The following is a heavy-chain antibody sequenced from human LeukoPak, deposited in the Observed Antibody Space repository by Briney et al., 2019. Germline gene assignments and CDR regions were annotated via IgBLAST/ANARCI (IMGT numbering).Heavy chain of an antibody. J-gene: IGHJ6*04. CDR2: ISSSGSTI. Sequence: GGSLRLSCAASGFTFSSYEMNWVRPAPGKGLEWVSYISSSGSTIYYADSVKGRFTISRDNAKNSLYLQMNSLRAEDTAVYYCARDRITMVRGVPYYYYGMDVWGKGATVTVSP. V-gene: IGHV3-48*03. CDR3: ARDRITMVRGVPYYYYGMDV. CDR1: GFTFSSYE. D-gene: IGHD3-10*01.